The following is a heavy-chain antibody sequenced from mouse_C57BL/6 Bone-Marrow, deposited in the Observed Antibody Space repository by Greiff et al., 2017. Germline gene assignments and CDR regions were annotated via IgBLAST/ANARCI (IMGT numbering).Heavy chain of an antibody. J-gene: IGHJ1*03. Sequence: EVQRVESGGGLVQPGGSLKLSCAASGFTFSDYYMYWVRQTPEKRLEWVAYISNGGGSTYYPDTVKGRFTISRDNAKNTLYLQMSRLKSEDTAMYYCARRYYYGSSFWYFDVWGTGTTVTVSS. CDR1: GFTFSDYY. CDR3: ARRYYYGSSFWYFDV. CDR2: ISNGGGST. V-gene: IGHV5-12*01. D-gene: IGHD1-1*01.